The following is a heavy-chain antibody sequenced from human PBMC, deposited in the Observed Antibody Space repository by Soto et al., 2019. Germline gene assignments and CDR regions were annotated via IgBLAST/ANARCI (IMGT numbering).Heavy chain of an antibody. V-gene: IGHV5-51*01. CDR3: VRQVGNSANSYTTEYAASVKGRFTISRDDSKNSLYLQMNSLKTEDTAVYYCILMMGLFAI. D-gene: IGHD3-16*01. J-gene: IGHJ3*02. Sequence: GESLKISCKASGYKFSVYWIGWVRQMPGKGLEWMGNIYPEDSDTSNNPSFDGRVTVSADKSNNIAYLQWSSLQASDTAIYYCVRQVGNSANSYTTEYAASVKGRFTISRDDSKNSLYLQMNSLKTEDTAVYYCILMMGLFAIWGQGTMVTVSS. CDR1: GYKFSVYW. CDR2: IYPEDSDT.